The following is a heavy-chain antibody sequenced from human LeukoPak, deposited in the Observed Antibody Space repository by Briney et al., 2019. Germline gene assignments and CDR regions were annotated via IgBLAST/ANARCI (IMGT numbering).Heavy chain of an antibody. CDR3: ARAPRYCSSTSCYDAFDI. V-gene: IGHV4-61*01. D-gene: IGHD2-2*01. Sequence: PETLSLTCTVSGGSVSSGSYYWSWIRQPPGKGLEWIGYIYYSGSTNYNPSLKSRVTISVDTSKNQFSLKLSSVTAADTAVYYCARAPRYCSSTSCYDAFDIWGQGTMVTVSS. CDR1: GGSVSSGSYY. J-gene: IGHJ3*02. CDR2: IYYSGST.